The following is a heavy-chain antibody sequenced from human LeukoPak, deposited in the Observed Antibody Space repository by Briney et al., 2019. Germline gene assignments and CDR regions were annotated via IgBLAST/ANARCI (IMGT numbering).Heavy chain of an antibody. V-gene: IGHV3-21*01. D-gene: IGHD2-15*01. CDR1: GFTFSSYW. CDR2: ISSSSSYI. J-gene: IGHJ3*02. Sequence: PGGSLRLSCAASGFTFSSYWMNWVRQAPGKGLEWVSSISSSSSYIYYADSVKGRFTISRDNAKNSLYLQMNSLRAEDTAVYYCAREKDIVVVVAATPDAFDIWGQGTMVTVSS. CDR3: AREKDIVVVVAATPDAFDI.